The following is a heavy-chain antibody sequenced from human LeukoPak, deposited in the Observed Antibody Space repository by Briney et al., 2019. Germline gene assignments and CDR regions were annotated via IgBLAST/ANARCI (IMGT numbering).Heavy chain of an antibody. Sequence: KPGGSLRLSCAASGLTFSDYYMSWIRQAPGKGLEWVSYISSSGSTIYYADSVKGRFTISRDNAKNSLYLQMNSLRAEDTAVYYCARGYYYGSGSYDYYYYYYMDVWGKGTTVTISS. J-gene: IGHJ6*03. CDR2: ISSSGSTI. D-gene: IGHD3-10*01. V-gene: IGHV3-11*01. CDR1: GLTFSDYY. CDR3: ARGYYYGSGSYDYYYYYYMDV.